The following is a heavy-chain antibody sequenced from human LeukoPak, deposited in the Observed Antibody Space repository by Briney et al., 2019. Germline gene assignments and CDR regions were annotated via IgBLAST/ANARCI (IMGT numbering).Heavy chain of an antibody. CDR2: IWDDGSKK. CDR1: GFTFSSYG. CDR3: ASDYYDSSGGIN. D-gene: IGHD3-22*01. V-gene: IGHV3-33*01. J-gene: IGHJ4*02. Sequence: GRSLRLSCAASGFTFSSYGMHWVRQAPGKGLEWAAVIWDDGSKKYYADSVKGRFTISRDNSKNTLYLQMNSLRAEDTAVYYCASDYYDSSGGINWGQGTLVTVSS.